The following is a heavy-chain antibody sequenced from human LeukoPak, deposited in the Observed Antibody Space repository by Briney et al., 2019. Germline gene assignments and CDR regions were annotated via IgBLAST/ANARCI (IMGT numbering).Heavy chain of an antibody. Sequence: GGSLRLSCAASGFTFSSYGMHWVRQAPGKGLEWVALILYDGSNEYYADSVKGRFTISRDNSKNTLYLQLNSLRVEDTAVYYCARVYSSGWYGDYWGQGTLVTVSS. J-gene: IGHJ4*02. D-gene: IGHD6-19*01. V-gene: IGHV3-30*03. CDR3: ARVYSSGWYGDY. CDR2: ILYDGSNE. CDR1: GFTFSSYG.